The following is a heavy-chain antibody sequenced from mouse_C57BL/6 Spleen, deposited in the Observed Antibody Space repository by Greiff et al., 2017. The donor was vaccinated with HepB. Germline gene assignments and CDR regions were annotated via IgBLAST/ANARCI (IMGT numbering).Heavy chain of an antibody. J-gene: IGHJ1*03. Sequence: QVTLKVSGPGLLQPSQTLSLTCSFSGYSLSTFGMGVGWIRHPSGKGLEWLAHIWWDDDKYYNPALKSRLTISKDTTKNQVLLKIAHDDTADTATYDCARINYGGSDWYFDVWGTGTSVTVSS. CDR2: IWWDDDK. CDR3: ARINYGGSDWYFDV. V-gene: IGHV8-8*01. D-gene: IGHD1-1*02. CDR1: GYSLSTFGMG.